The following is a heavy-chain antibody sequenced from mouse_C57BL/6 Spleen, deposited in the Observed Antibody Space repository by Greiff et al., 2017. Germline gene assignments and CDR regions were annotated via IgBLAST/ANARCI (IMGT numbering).Heavy chain of an antibody. J-gene: IGHJ2*01. D-gene: IGHD4-1*01. CDR2: IYPRDGST. V-gene: IGHV1-85*01. CDR3: ARDLTSDY. Sequence: QVQLQQSGPELVKPGASVKLSCKASGYTFTSYEINWVKQRPGQGLEWIGWIYPRDGSTKYNEKFKGKATLTANKSSITAYLQLSSLTSEDSAVYFCARDLTSDYWGQGTTLTVSS. CDR1: GYTFTSYE.